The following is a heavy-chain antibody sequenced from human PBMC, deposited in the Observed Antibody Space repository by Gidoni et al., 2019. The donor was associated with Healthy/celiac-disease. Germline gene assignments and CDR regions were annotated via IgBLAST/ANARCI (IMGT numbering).Heavy chain of an antibody. CDR3: ARIERYCSSTSCYLGNYYYYGMDV. D-gene: IGHD2-2*01. J-gene: IGHJ6*02. V-gene: IGHV3-11*06. Sequence: QVQLVESGGGLVKPGGSLRLSCPASGFTFSDYCMSWIRQAPGKGLEWVSYISSSSSYTNYADSVKGRFTISRDNAKNSLYLQMNSLRAEDTAVYYCARIERYCSSTSCYLGNYYYYGMDVWGQGTTVTVSS. CDR2: ISSSSSYT. CDR1: GFTFSDYC.